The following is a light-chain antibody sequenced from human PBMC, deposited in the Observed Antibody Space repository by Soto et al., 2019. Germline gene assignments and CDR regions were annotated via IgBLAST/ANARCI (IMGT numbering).Light chain of an antibody. CDR1: QSLSSSF. CDR2: GAS. Sequence: EIVLTQSPGTLSLSPGERAILSCRASQSLSSSFLAWYQQKPGQAPRLLIYGASSRATGIPDRFSGSGSGTDFTLTISRLEPEDFAVFYCQQYGSSITFGQGTRLEI. CDR3: QQYGSSIT. J-gene: IGKJ5*01. V-gene: IGKV3-20*01.